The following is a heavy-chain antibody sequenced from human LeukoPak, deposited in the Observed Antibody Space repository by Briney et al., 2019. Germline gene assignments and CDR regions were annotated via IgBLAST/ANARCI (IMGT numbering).Heavy chain of an antibody. CDR2: TYYRSKWYN. Sequence: QTLSLTCAISGDSVSSNSAAWNRITQSPSRGLECLGRTYYRSKWYNDYAVSVKSRITINPDTSKNQFSQQLNSVTPEETAVYYCVRDQVGGSYGYNFDCWGQGTLVTVS. V-gene: IGHV6-1*01. CDR3: VRDQVGGSYGYNFDC. J-gene: IGHJ4*02. CDR1: GDSVSSNSAA. D-gene: IGHD5-18*01.